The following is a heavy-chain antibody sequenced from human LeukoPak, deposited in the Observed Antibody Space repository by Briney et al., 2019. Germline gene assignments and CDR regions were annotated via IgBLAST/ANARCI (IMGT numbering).Heavy chain of an antibody. CDR1: GFTFGDYA. CDR3: TRAAYCSSTSCYPSNPLDY. J-gene: IGHJ4*02. CDR2: IRSKAYGGTT. V-gene: IGHV3-49*04. D-gene: IGHD2-2*01. Sequence: GGSLRLSCTASGFTFGDYAMSWVRQAPGKGLEWVGFIRSKAYGGTTEYAASEKGRFTISRDDSKSIAYLQMNSLKTEDTAVYYCTRAAYCSSTSCYPSNPLDYWGQGTLVTVSS.